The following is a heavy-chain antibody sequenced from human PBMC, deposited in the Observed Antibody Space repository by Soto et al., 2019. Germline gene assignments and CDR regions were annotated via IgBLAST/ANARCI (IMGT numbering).Heavy chain of an antibody. CDR3: ARRAMVTANFDY. J-gene: IGHJ4*02. Sequence: SETLSLTCTVSGGSVSSGSYYWSWIRQPPGKGLEWIGYIYYSGSTNYNPSLKSRVTISVDTSKNQFSLKLSSVTAADKAVYYCARRAMVTANFDYWGQGTLVTVSS. D-gene: IGHD5-18*01. CDR2: IYYSGST. CDR1: GGSVSSGSYY. V-gene: IGHV4-61*01.